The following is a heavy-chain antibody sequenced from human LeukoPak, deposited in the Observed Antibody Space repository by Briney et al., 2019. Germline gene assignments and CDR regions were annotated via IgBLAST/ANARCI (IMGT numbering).Heavy chain of an antibody. CDR3: ARDPGSYSP. Sequence: TGRSLRLSCAASGFTFSSYAMHWVRQAPGKGLEWVAVISYDGSNKYYADSVKGRFTISRDNSKNTLYLQMNGLRAEDTAVYYCARDPGSYSPWGQGTLVTVSS. CDR2: ISYDGSNK. CDR1: GFTFSSYA. D-gene: IGHD1-26*01. J-gene: IGHJ5*02. V-gene: IGHV3-30-3*01.